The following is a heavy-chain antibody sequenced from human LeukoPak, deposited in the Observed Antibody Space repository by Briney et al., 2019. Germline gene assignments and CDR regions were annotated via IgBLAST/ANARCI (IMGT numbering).Heavy chain of an antibody. V-gene: IGHV4-39*02. CDR3: AREGRDGYNSP. CDR1: GGSISSSSYY. Sequence: PSETLSLTCTVSGGSISSSSYYWGWIRQPPGKGLEWIGSIYYSGSTYYNPSLKSRVTISVDTSKNQFSLKLSSVTAADTAVYYCAREGRDGYNSPWGQGTLVTVSS. CDR2: IYYSGST. D-gene: IGHD5-24*01. J-gene: IGHJ5*02.